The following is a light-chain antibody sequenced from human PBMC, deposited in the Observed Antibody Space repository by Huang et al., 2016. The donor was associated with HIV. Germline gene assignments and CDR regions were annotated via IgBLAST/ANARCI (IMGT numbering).Light chain of an antibody. Sequence: IQLTQSPSSLSASVGDRVTITCRASQGISSYLAWYQQKPGKAPKLLIYAASTLQSGDPSGFSGSGSGTNFTLTISSLQPKDFATYYCQQLNSYPWTFGQGTKVEIK. J-gene: IGKJ1*01. CDR2: AAS. CDR3: QQLNSYPWT. CDR1: QGISSY. V-gene: IGKV1-9*01.